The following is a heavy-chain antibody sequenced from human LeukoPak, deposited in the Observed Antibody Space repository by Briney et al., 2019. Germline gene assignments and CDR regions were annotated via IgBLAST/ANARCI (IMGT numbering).Heavy chain of an antibody. Sequence: PSQTLSLTCAVSGGSISSGGYSWSWIRQPPGKGLDWIGYIYHSGSTYYNPSLKSRVTISVDRSKNQFSLKLSTVTAEDTAMYYCAKPLSGSYYFDYWGQGTLVTVSS. D-gene: IGHD1-26*01. CDR3: AKPLSGSYYFDY. CDR1: GGSISSGGYS. CDR2: IYHSGST. V-gene: IGHV4-30-2*01. J-gene: IGHJ4*02.